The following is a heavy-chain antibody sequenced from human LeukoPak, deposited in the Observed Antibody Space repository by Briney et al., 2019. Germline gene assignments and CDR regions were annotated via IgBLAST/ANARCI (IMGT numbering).Heavy chain of an antibody. Sequence: PRRSLRLSCAASGFTFSSYAMHWVRQAPGKGLEWVAVISYDGSNKYYADSVKGRFTISRDNSKNTLYLQMNSLRAEDTAVYYCARERGDYGSGSPIVAFDYWGQGTLVTVSS. D-gene: IGHD3-10*01. V-gene: IGHV3-30*04. CDR1: GFTFSSYA. CDR3: ARERGDYGSGSPIVAFDY. J-gene: IGHJ4*02. CDR2: ISYDGSNK.